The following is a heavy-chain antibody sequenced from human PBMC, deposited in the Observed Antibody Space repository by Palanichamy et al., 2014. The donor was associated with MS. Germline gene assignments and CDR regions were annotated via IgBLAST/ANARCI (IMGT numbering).Heavy chain of an antibody. J-gene: IGHJ5*02. CDR2: IYYSGST. V-gene: IGHV4-39*01. Sequence: QLQLQGSGPGLVKPSETLSLTCTVSGGSISRISYYWGWIRQPPGKGLEWIGSIYYSGSTFYNPSLKSRVTISVDTSKNQFSLKLNSVTAADTAVHYCARSETFRSVVLRFDPWGQGTLVTVSS. D-gene: IGHD1-14*01. CDR1: GGSISRISYY. CDR3: ARSETFRSVVLRFDP.